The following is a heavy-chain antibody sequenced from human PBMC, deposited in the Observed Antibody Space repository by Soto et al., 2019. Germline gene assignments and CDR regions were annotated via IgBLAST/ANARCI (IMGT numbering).Heavy chain of an antibody. CDR2: ISGSGGST. CDR3: ASTCIAAAGSFGH. CDR1: GFTFSSYA. V-gene: IGHV3-23*01. J-gene: IGHJ4*02. D-gene: IGHD6-13*01. Sequence: GGSLRLSCAASGFTFSSYAMGWVRQAPGKGLEWVSAISGSGGSTYYADSVKGRFTISRDNSKNTLYLQMNSLRAEDTAVYYCASTCIAAAGSFGHWGQGTLVTVSS.